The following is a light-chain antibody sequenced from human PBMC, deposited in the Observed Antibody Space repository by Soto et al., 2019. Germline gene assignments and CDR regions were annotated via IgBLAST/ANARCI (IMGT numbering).Light chain of an antibody. CDR1: SSDIGGYNY. Sequence: QSALTQPASVSGSPGQSITISGTGTSSDIGGYNYVSWYQQYPGKAPKLMIFGVSDRPSGVSNRFSGSKSGTTASLTISGLQAEDEADYYCSSYKTSSTVVVFGGGTKLTVL. V-gene: IGLV2-14*01. J-gene: IGLJ2*01. CDR3: SSYKTSSTVVV. CDR2: GVS.